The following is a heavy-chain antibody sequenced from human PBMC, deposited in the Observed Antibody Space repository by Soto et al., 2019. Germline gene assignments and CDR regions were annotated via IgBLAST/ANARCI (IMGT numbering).Heavy chain of an antibody. Sequence: SETLSLTCTVSGGSVSSGSYYWSWIRQPPGKGLEWIGYIYYSGSTSYNPSLKSRVTISVDTSKNQFSLKLSSVTAADTAVYYCARESTIGDYDYYHYVMDVWGQGTTVTVSS. CDR2: IYYSGST. D-gene: IGHD4-17*01. J-gene: IGHJ6*02. CDR3: ARESTIGDYDYYHYVMDV. CDR1: GGSVSSGSYY. V-gene: IGHV4-61*01.